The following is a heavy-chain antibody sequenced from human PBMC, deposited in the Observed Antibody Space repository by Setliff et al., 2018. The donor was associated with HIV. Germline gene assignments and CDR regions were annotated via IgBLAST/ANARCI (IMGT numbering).Heavy chain of an antibody. CDR1: GYTFTSYY. V-gene: IGHV1-46*01. D-gene: IGHD3-3*01. Sequence: ASVKVSCKASGYTFTSYYIHWVRQAPGQGLEWMGIINPSGDSASYAQKLQGRVTMNRDTSTNTVYMELSSLRSWDTAVYSCARVALFWSGPYNWFDPWGQGTLVTVSS. J-gene: IGHJ5*02. CDR2: INPSGDSA. CDR3: ARVALFWSGPYNWFDP.